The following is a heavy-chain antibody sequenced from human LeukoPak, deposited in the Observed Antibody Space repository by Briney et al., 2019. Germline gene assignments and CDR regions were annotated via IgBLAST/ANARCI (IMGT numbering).Heavy chain of an antibody. Sequence: GESLRLSCATSGFAFSSSTFGSYTMNWVRQAPGKGLEWVSSISSTGTYIYYTDSVKGRFTISRDIANSLLYLQMSSLRADDTAVYYCARDLDYSTGFDYWGQGTLVTVSS. CDR3: ARDLDYSTGFDY. CDR1: GFAFSSSTFGSYT. CDR2: ISSTGTYI. J-gene: IGHJ4*02. V-gene: IGHV3-21*01. D-gene: IGHD4-11*01.